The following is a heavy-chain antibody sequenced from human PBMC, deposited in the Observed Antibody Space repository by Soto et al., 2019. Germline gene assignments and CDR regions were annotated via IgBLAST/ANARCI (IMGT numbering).Heavy chain of an antibody. CDR3: ARELYYYDSSGYSLMDV. J-gene: IGHJ6*02. V-gene: IGHV4-61*01. CDR2: IYYSGST. D-gene: IGHD3-22*01. Sequence: SETLSLTCTVSGGSSSTSSYYWSWIRQPPGKGLEWIGYIYYSGSTNYNPSLKSRVTISVDTSKNQFSLKLSSVTAADTAVYYCARELYYYDSSGYSLMDVWGQGTTVTVSS. CDR1: GGSSSTSSYY.